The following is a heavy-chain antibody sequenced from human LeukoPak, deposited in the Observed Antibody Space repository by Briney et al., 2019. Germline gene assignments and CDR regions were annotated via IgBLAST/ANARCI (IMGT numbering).Heavy chain of an antibody. CDR3: ASNGIYGSGSYYSKDYYYYYGMDV. Sequence: GESLKISCKGSGYSFTSYWIGWVRQMPGKGLEWMGIIYPGDSDTRYSPSFQGQVTISADKSISTAYLQWSSLKASDTAMYYCASNGIYGSGSYYSKDYYYYYGMDVWGKGTTVTVSS. J-gene: IGHJ6*04. D-gene: IGHD3-10*01. CDR2: IYPGDSDT. V-gene: IGHV5-51*01. CDR1: GYSFTSYW.